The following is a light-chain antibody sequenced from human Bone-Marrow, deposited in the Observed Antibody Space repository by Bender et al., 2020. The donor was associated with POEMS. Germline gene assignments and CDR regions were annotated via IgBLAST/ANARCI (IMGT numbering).Light chain of an antibody. V-gene: IGLV2-23*01. J-gene: IGLJ2*01. CDR2: EGF. CDR3: FSYADVRTLV. Sequence: QSALTQPASVSGSPGQSLTISCTGSSSDVGTYNLVSWYQQHPGKPPQLIIYEGFKRPSGVSHRFSGSNSGNSASLTISGLQAEDEADYFCFSYADVRTLVFGGGTKLTVL. CDR1: SSDVGTYNL.